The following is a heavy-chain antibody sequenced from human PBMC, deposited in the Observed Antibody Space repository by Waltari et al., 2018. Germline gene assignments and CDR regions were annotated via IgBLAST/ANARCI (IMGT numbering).Heavy chain of an antibody. V-gene: IGHV3-30*04. J-gene: IGHJ5*02. D-gene: IGHD3-3*01. CDR2: KPYDGSTE. CDR1: GFSLSGFS. Sequence: LVESGGGVVQPGRSLRLSCSASGFSLSGFSMHWVRQAPGKGLEWVAVKPYDGSTEYYADSVNGRFTISRDSSKNTVYLQMDNLRPEDTAVYFCARDPHDLWSGSNWFDPWGQGTLVTVSS. CDR3: ARDPHDLWSGSNWFDP.